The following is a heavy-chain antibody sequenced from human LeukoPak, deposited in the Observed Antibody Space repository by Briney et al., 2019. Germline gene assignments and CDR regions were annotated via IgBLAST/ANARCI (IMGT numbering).Heavy chain of an antibody. D-gene: IGHD5/OR15-5a*01. CDR3: ARSTQFDY. CDR2: VYYSGST. Sequence: SETLSLTCTVSGDSISSFCWSWIRQPPGKGLEWIGCVYYSGSTNYNPSLKSRVTISLDTSKNQFSLRLSSVTAADTAVYYCARSTQFDYWSQGTLVTVSS. J-gene: IGHJ4*02. CDR1: GDSISSFC. V-gene: IGHV4-59*01.